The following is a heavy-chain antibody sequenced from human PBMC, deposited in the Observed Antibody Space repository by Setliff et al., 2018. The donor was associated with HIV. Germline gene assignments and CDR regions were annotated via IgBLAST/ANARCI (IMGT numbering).Heavy chain of an antibody. Sequence: KPSETLSLTCTISGGSISSFYWSWIRQSPEKRLEWIGYIYSSGSTSYNPSLKSRVTISADTSKNQFSLNIKSMTAADTAIYYCARHWYGSGSPLDSWGQGTLVTVSS. CDR2: IYSSGST. V-gene: IGHV4-59*08. CDR3: ARHWYGSGSPLDS. D-gene: IGHD3-10*01. J-gene: IGHJ4*02. CDR1: GGSISSFY.